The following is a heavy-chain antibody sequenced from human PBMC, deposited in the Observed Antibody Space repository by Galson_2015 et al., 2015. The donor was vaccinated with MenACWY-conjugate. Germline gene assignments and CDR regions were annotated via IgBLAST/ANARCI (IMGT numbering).Heavy chain of an antibody. V-gene: IGHV3-48*01. J-gene: IGHJ6*01. CDR3: AREGNDYDFWSTYYYY. CDR1: RISFRTYN. Sequence: SLRLSCAASRISFRTYNMNWVRQAPGKGLEWVSYISSTSTTIYYADSVKGRFTISRDNSKNTLYLQMNTLRAEDTAVYYCAREGNDYDFWSTYYYY. CDR2: ISSTSTTI. D-gene: IGHD3-3*01.